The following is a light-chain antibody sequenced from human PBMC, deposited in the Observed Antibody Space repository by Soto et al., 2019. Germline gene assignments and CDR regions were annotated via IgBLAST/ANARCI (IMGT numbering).Light chain of an antibody. J-gene: IGKJ1*01. V-gene: IGKV1-5*01. CDR1: QSISSW. Sequence: EIRMSEASSKSFDLAGRSIISTSRASQSISSWLAWYQHKPGKVPKMLIYDDSNLDSGVPSRFSDSGSGTEFALPLSHLQPDDCATYYCQQYETYRTIGKGTKVDIK. CDR2: DDS. CDR3: QQYETYRT.